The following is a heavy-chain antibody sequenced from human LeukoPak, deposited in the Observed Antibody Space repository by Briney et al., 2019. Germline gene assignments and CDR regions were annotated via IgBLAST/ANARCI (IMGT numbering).Heavy chain of an antibody. CDR1: GFTFSNYG. Sequence: GGSLRLSCAASGFTFSNYGMSWVRQAPGKGLEWVSAISGSGGSTYYAGSVKGRFTISRDNSKNTLYLQMNSLRAEDTAVYYCANKRGSGSSGWGQGTLVTVSS. D-gene: IGHD3-10*01. CDR3: ANKRGSGSSG. V-gene: IGHV3-23*01. J-gene: IGHJ4*02. CDR2: ISGSGGST.